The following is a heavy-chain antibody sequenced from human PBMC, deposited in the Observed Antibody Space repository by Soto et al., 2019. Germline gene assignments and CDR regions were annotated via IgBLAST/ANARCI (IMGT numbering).Heavy chain of an antibody. D-gene: IGHD1-26*01. J-gene: IGHJ5*02. CDR3: AKNQGVELVPLATVDWFDP. V-gene: IGHV3-23*01. CDR2: ISGSGFKK. Sequence: GGSLRLSCAASGFIFENFGMSWVRQAPGKGLEWISSISGSGFKKYYADSVKGRFTISRDNSKSTVYLELNNLSAEDTAVYHCAKNQGVELVPLATVDWFDPWGQGSVGTVSS. CDR1: GFIFENFG.